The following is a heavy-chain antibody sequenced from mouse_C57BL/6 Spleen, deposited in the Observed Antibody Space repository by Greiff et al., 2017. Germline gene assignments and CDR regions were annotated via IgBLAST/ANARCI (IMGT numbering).Heavy chain of an antibody. CDR2: INPNNGGT. D-gene: IGHD1-1*01. J-gene: IGHJ4*01. Sequence: EVQLQQSGPELVKPGASVKISCKASGYTFTDYYMNWVKQSHGKSLEWIGDINPNNGGTSYTQKFKGKATLTVDKSSSTAYMELRSLTSEDSAVYYCGRLVTTVVARGAMDYWGQGTSVTVSS. CDR1: GYTFTDYY. CDR3: GRLVTTVVARGAMDY. V-gene: IGHV1-26*01.